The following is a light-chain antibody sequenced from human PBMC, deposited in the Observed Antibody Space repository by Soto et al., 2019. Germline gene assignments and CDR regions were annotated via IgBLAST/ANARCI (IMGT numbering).Light chain of an antibody. CDR2: AAS. CDR1: QSISSY. V-gene: IGKV1-39*01. Sequence: DIQMTQSPSSLSASVGDRVTITCRASQSISSYLNWYQQKPGKAPKLLIHAASSLQSGVPSRFSGSGSATDFTLTISSLQPEDFATYYYQQSYSTPWTFGQGTKVEIK. J-gene: IGKJ1*01. CDR3: QQSYSTPWT.